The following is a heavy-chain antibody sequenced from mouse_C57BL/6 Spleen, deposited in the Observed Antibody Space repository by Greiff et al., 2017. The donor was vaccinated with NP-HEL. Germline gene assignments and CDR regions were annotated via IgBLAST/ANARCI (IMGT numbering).Heavy chain of an antibody. CDR2: IYPGSGST. Sequence: QVQLQQSGAELVKPGASVKMSCKASGYTFTSYWITWVKQRPGQGLEWIGDIYPGSGSTNYNEKFKSKATLTVDTSSSTAYMQLSSLTSEDSAVYYCARSGDYDDLYYFDYWGQGTTLTVSS. D-gene: IGHD2-4*01. CDR3: ARSGDYDDLYYFDY. V-gene: IGHV1-55*01. J-gene: IGHJ2*01. CDR1: GYTFTSYW.